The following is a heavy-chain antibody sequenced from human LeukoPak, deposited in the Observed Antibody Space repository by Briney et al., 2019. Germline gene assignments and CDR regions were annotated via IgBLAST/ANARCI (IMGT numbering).Heavy chain of an antibody. Sequence: GASVKVSCKASGYTFTNYGISWVRPAPGQGLEWMGWISGYNGNTNYAQKFQGRVTITRNTSISTAYMELSSLRSEDTAVYYCARGAMTTVTTGLRFDPWGQGTLVTVSS. D-gene: IGHD4-17*01. CDR2: ISGYNGNT. CDR3: ARGAMTTVTTGLRFDP. J-gene: IGHJ5*02. V-gene: IGHV1-8*03. CDR1: GYTFTNYG.